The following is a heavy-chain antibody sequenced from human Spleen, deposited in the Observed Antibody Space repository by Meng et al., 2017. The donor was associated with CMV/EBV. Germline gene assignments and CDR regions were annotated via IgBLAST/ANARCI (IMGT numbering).Heavy chain of an antibody. J-gene: IGHJ4*02. CDR2: IYYSGST. D-gene: IGHD1-26*01. Sequence: SETLSLTCTVSGGSVSSSSYYWNWIRQPPGKGLEWNGYIYYSGSTNYNPSLKSRVTISVDTSKNQFSLKVSSVTAADTAVYYCAREGDGPVGTTNLQKDYCFDYWGQGTLVTVSS. CDR3: AREGDGPVGTTNLQKDYCFDY. CDR1: GGSVSSSSYY. V-gene: IGHV4-61*01.